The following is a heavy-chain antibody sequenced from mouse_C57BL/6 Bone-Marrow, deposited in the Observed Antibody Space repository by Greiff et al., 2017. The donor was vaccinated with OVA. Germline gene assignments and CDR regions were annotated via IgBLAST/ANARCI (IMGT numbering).Heavy chain of an antibody. CDR3: ARQDYGLSYWYFDV. CDR2: ISNGGGSN. V-gene: IGHV5-12*01. CDR1: GFTFSDYY. J-gene: IGHJ1*03. Sequence: EVMLVESGGGLVQPGGSLKLSCAASGFTFSDYYMYWVRQTPEKRLEWVAYISNGGGSNYYPDTVKGRFTISRDNAKNTLYLQISRLKSEDTAMYYCARQDYGLSYWYFDVWGTGTTVTVSS. D-gene: IGHD1-1*02.